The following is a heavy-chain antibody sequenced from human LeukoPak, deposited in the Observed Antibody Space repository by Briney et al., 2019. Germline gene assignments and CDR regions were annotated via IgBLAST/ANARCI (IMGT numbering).Heavy chain of an antibody. CDR1: GGSISSYY. CDR2: IYTSGST. J-gene: IGHJ4*02. D-gene: IGHD3-10*01. Sequence: PSETLSLTCTVSGGSISSYYWSWIRQPAGKGLEWIGRIYTSGSTNYNPSLKSRVTMSVDTSKNQFSLKLSSVTAAVTAVYYCARTETYYYGSGSYRDYWGQGTLVTVSS. CDR3: ARTETYYYGSGSYRDY. V-gene: IGHV4-4*07.